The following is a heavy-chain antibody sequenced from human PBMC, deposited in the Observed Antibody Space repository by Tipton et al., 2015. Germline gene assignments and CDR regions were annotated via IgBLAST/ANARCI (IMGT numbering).Heavy chain of an antibody. J-gene: IGHJ5*02. D-gene: IGHD6-19*01. CDR2: IYYSGSA. CDR1: GGSISSPTYY. CDR3: ARQAPIAVAASNWFDP. V-gene: IGHV4-39*01. Sequence: TLSLTCSVSGGSISSPTYYWGWIRQPPGKGLEWIGSIYYSGSAYYNPSLKSRVTISVDTSKNQFSLKLSSVTAADTAVYYCARQAPIAVAASNWFDPWGQGTLVTVSS.